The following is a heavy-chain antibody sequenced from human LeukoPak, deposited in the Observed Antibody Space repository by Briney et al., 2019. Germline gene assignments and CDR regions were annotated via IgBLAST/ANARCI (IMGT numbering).Heavy chain of an antibody. CDR2: IYHSGST. D-gene: IGHD1-26*01. J-gene: IGHJ4*02. V-gene: IGHV4-30-2*03. CDR3: ARQTRSESYPRYFDY. Sequence: PSETLSLTCAVSGGSISSGGYSWSWIRQPPGKGLEWIGYIYHSGSTYYNPSLKSRVTISVDTSSNQFSLKLTSVTAADTAVYYCARQTRSESYPRYFDYWGQGTLVSVSS. CDR1: GGSISSGGYS.